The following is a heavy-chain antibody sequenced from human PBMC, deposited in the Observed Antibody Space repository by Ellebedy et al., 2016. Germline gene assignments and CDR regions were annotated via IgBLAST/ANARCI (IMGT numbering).Heavy chain of an antibody. J-gene: IGHJ5*02. V-gene: IGHV1-8*02. CDR2: MNPNSGNT. D-gene: IGHD3-10*01. Sequence: ASVKVSCXASGYTFTAYYMHWVRQATGQGLEWMGWMNPNSGNTGYAQKFQGRVTMTRNTSISTAYMELSSLRSEDTAVYYCARGFLFGELLPNNWFNPWGQGTLVTVSS. CDR1: GYTFTAYY. CDR3: ARGFLFGELLPNNWFNP.